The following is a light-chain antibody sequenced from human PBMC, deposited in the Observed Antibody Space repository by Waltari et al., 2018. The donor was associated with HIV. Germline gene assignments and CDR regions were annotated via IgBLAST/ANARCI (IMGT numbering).Light chain of an antibody. CDR2: LKHDGSH. CDR1: SGHSTYA. CDR3: QTWGTGVHVV. J-gene: IGLJ2*01. V-gene: IGLV4-69*01. Sequence: QLVLTQSPSASASLGASVKLTCTLSSGHSTYAIAWHQQRPEKGPRYLMNLKHDGSHTKGGDIPDRFSGSSSGAERYLTISSLQSEDEADYYCQTWGTGVHVVFGGGTKLTVL.